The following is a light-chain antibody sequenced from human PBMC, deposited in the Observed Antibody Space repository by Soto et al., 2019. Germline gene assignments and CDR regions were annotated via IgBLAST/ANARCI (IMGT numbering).Light chain of an antibody. CDR1: HSVSSY. Sequence: EIVLTQSPATLSLSPWERATLSCRASHSVSSYLVWYQQKRGQDPRLLIYDASNRATGIPARFRGRVSGTDFTLTISSLEPEDFAVYYCPQRGTWPRTFGQGTKVEIQ. CDR3: PQRGTWPRT. CDR2: DAS. V-gene: IGKV3-11*01. J-gene: IGKJ1*01.